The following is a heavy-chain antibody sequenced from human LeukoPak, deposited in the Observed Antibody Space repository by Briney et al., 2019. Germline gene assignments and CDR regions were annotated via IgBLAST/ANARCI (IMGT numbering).Heavy chain of an antibody. CDR3: AREGSLGYYYYYYGMDV. J-gene: IGHJ6*02. CDR1: GGSFSTYF. V-gene: IGHV4-4*07. Sequence: SETLSLTCTVSGGSFSTYFWSWIRQPAGKGLEWIGRRYTDGRADDNPSLKSRVTISLDTSKNQFSLKLTSVTAADTAVYYCAREGSLGYYYYYYGMDVWGQGTTVTVSS. CDR2: RYTDGRA. D-gene: IGHD7-27*01.